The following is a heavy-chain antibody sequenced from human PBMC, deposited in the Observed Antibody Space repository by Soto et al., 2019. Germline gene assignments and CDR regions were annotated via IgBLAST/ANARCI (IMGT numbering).Heavy chain of an antibody. V-gene: IGHV3-23*01. CDR3: ASKLAGNNPFDY. Sequence: EVPLLESGGGLVQPGGSLRISCETSGITFSNYVMAWVRQAPGKGLEWVSSISSRGDDTPYADSVKGRFTISRDNSKNTLSLEMNSLRAEDTAIYYCASKLAGNNPFDYWGQGTLVTVSS. D-gene: IGHD6-13*01. CDR1: GITFSNYV. CDR2: ISSRGDDT. J-gene: IGHJ4*02.